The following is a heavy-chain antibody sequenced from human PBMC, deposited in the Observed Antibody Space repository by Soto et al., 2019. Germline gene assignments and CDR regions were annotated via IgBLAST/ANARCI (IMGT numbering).Heavy chain of an antibody. V-gene: IGHV4-30-4*08. Sequence: SETLSLTRTIAGGSITIGGDAWRWIRQPTGKGLEWIGYIYYRGSTYYNQSLKSRVTISVDTSMNQFSLTLTSVTAADTAVYYCARDPARGGGSYLGYFDYWGQGTPVTVS. J-gene: IGHJ4*02. CDR3: ARDPARGGGSYLGYFDY. CDR1: GGSITIGGDA. D-gene: IGHD1-26*01. CDR2: IYYRGST.